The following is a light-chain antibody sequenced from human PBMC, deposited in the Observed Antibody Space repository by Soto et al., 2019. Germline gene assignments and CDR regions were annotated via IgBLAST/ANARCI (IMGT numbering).Light chain of an antibody. Sequence: EIVLTQSPGTLSLSPGEMSTLSCRASQSVSSSYLSWYQQKHGQATRLLIYGASSRATGIPDRFSGSGSGTDFTLTISSLQHDDFATYYCQHYISYQWTFGQGTKV. CDR3: QHYISYQWT. J-gene: IGKJ1*01. V-gene: IGKV3-20*01. CDR1: QSVSSSY. CDR2: GAS.